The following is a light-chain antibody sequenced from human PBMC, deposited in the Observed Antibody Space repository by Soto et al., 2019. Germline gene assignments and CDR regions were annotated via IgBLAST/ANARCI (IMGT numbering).Light chain of an antibody. J-gene: IGLJ1*01. V-gene: IGLV2-14*03. CDR1: TSDVGGYNY. CDR2: DVS. Sequence: QSALTQPASVSGSPGQSITIPCTGTTSDVGGYNYVSWYQHHPGKAPKLMIYDVSNRPSGVSNRFSGSKSGNTASLTISGLQAEDEADYYCSSYTSSSTPDVFGTGTKLTVL. CDR3: SSYTSSSTPDV.